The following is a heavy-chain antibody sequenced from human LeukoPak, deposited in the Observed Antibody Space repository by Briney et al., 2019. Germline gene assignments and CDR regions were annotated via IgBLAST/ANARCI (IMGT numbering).Heavy chain of an antibody. CDR1: GFALNTNGVG. J-gene: IGHJ4*02. D-gene: IGHD3-3*01. V-gene: IGHV2-5*02. CDR2: IYWDDDE. CDR3: AHITLRLSEWPPRRTFDF. Sequence: SGPTLVKPTQTLTPTCTFSGFALNTNGVGVGWIRQPPGKAMETLALIYWDDDERLSPSLKSRLSITKDPSRNQVVLTMTNMDPVDTATYFCAHITLRLSEWPPRRTFDFWGQGILVTVSS.